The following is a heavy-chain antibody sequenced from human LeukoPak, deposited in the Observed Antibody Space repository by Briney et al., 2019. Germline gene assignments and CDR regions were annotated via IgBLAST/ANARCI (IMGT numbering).Heavy chain of an antibody. CDR3: AKRVGWTGFGY. V-gene: IGHV3-23*01. J-gene: IGHJ4*02. CDR2: ISGSGGST. Sequence: AGGSLRLSCAASGFTFSSYAMSWVRQAPGEGLEWVLAISGSGGSTYYAASVKGRFTISRDNSKNTLYLQMNSLRAEDTAVYYCAKRVGWTGFGYWGQGTLVTVSS. D-gene: IGHD3/OR15-3a*01. CDR1: GFTFSSYA.